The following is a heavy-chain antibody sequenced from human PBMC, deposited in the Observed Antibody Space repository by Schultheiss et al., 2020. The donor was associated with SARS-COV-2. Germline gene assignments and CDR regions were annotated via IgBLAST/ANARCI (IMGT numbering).Heavy chain of an antibody. CDR3: ARDRRYYGWFDP. CDR2: IKSKTDGGTT. V-gene: IGHV3-15*05. Sequence: ETLSLTCAASGFTFSNAWMSWVRQAPGKGLEWVGRIKSKTDGGTTDYAAPVKGRFTISRDNSKNTLYLQMSSLRAEDTAVYYCARDRRYYGWFDPWGQGTLVTVSS. D-gene: IGHD2/OR15-2a*01. J-gene: IGHJ5*02. CDR1: GFTFSNAW.